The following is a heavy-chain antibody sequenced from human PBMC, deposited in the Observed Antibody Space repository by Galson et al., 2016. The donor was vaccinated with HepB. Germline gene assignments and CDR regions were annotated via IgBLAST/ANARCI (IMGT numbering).Heavy chain of an antibody. Sequence: SLRLSCAASGFTFSSHAMHWVRQAPGKGLEWVALISYDGSKTSSAASVTGRFTISRDNSYNTLFLQMDSLRAEDTAVYFCARGGSELRFLNRLDFWGQGSLVTVSS. CDR1: GFTFSSHA. CDR3: ARGGSELRFLNRLDF. J-gene: IGHJ4*02. CDR2: ISYDGSKT. D-gene: IGHD3/OR15-3a*01. V-gene: IGHV3-30-3*01.